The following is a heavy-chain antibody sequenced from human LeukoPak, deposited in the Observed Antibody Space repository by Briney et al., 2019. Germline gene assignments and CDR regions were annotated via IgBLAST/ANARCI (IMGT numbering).Heavy chain of an antibody. J-gene: IGHJ5*02. Sequence: SETLSLTCTVSGGSISSYYWSWIRQPPGKGLEWIGYIYYSGSTNYNPSLKSRVTISVDTSKNQFSLKLSSVTAADTAVYYCAGEYSNYYDSTSLGGNWFDPWGQGTLVTVSS. D-gene: IGHD3-22*01. V-gene: IGHV4-59*01. CDR3: AGEYSNYYDSTSLGGNWFDP. CDR1: GGSISSYY. CDR2: IYYSGST.